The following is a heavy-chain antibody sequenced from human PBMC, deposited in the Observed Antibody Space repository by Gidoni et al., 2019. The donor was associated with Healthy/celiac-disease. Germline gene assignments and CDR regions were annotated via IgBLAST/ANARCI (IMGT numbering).Heavy chain of an antibody. V-gene: IGHV3-33*01. D-gene: IGHD3-16*01. J-gene: IGHJ6*02. CDR1: GFTFSSYG. CDR2: IWYDGSNK. Sequence: QVQLVESGGGVVQPGRSLRLSCAASGFTFSSYGMHWVRQAPGKGLVWVAVIWYDGSNKYYADSVKGRFTISRDNSKNTLYLQMNSLRAEDTAVYYCARGGEGGYYYYGMDVWGQGTTVTVSS. CDR3: ARGGEGGYYYYGMDV.